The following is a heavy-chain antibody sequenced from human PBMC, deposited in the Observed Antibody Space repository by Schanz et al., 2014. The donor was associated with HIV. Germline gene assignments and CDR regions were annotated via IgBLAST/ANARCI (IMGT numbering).Heavy chain of an antibody. J-gene: IGHJ2*01. D-gene: IGHD2-15*01. CDR2: ISGSSIT. V-gene: IGHV3-23*04. CDR1: GFTFSSYA. CDR3: ALSRPSGYGGSWYFDL. Sequence: VQLVESGGGVVQPGMSLTLSCAASGFTFSSYAMSWVRQAPGKGLEWVSAISGSSITYSADSVKGRFTISRDNSKNTLYLQMNSLRAEDTAVYYCALSRPSGYGGSWYFDLWGRGTLVAVSS.